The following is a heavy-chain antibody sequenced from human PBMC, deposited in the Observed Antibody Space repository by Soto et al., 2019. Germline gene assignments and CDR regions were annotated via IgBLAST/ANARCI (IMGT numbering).Heavy chain of an antibody. CDR2: IYYSGNT. J-gene: IGHJ4*02. CDR3: ARHRTNFDASGGNYNFDF. V-gene: IGHV4-39*01. Sequence: SETLSLTCTVSGGSVSNNNYYWGWIRQPPGKGLEWIGSIYYSGNTYYNSSLKSRVDLSIDTSKNHFSLKLKSVTATDTAVYYCARHRTNFDASGGNYNFDFWGQGTLVTVSS. D-gene: IGHD2-15*01. CDR1: GGSVSNNNYY.